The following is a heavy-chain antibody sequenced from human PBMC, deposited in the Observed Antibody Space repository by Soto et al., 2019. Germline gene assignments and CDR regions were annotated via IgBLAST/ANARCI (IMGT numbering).Heavy chain of an antibody. D-gene: IGHD3-10*01. CDR2: MSGSSSTT. J-gene: IGHJ4*02. CDR3: ARGLFGELSPGGIDYFDY. Sequence: GGSLRLSCATSGLTFSNYAMSWVRQAPGGGLEWVSSMSGSSSTTYYADSVRGRFTISRDNAKNSLSLQMNSLRAEDTAVYYCARGLFGELSPGGIDYFDYWGQGTLVTVSS. V-gene: IGHV3-21*01. CDR1: GLTFSNYA.